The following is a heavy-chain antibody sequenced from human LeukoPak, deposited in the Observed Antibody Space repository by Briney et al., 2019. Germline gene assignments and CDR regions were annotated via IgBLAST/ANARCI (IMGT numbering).Heavy chain of an antibody. CDR1: GFTFSSYG. J-gene: IGHJ4*02. CDR2: ISYDGSNK. CDR3: AKDRGMVRGVIIIGGVTDY. Sequence: PGGSLRLSCAASGFTFSSYGMHWVRQAAGKGLEWVAVISYDGSNKYYADSVKGRFTISRDNSKNKLYLQMNSLRAEDTAVYYCAKDRGMVRGVIIIGGVTDYWGQGTLVTVSS. V-gene: IGHV3-30*18. D-gene: IGHD3-10*01.